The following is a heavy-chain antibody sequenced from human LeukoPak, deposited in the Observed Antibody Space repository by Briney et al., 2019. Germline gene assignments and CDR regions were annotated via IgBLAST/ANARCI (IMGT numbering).Heavy chain of an antibody. D-gene: IGHD5-24*01. J-gene: IGHJ4*02. CDR1: GFTFSSYE. CDR2: ISSSGSTI. CDR3: ARSMAYYFDY. V-gene: IGHV3-48*03. Sequence: PGGSLRLSCAASGFTFSSYEMNWVRLAPGKGLEWVSYISSSGSTIYYADSVKGRFTISRDNAKNSLYLQMNSLRAEDTAVYYCARSMAYYFDYWGQGTLVTVSS.